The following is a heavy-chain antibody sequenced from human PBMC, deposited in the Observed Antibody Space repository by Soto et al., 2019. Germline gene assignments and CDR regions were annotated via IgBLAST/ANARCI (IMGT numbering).Heavy chain of an antibody. J-gene: IGHJ4*02. V-gene: IGHV3-15*01. CDR1: GITFINAW. Sequence: EVQLVESGGDLVKPGGCLRLSCAASGITFINAWMSWVRQAPGKGLEWVGRIKNKADGGTIDYAAPVRGRFTISRDDSKDTLFLQINSLETEDTAVYYCTTDPGDYEDFWGQGTLVTVSS. CDR3: TTDPGDYEDF. D-gene: IGHD4-17*01. CDR2: IKNKADGGTI.